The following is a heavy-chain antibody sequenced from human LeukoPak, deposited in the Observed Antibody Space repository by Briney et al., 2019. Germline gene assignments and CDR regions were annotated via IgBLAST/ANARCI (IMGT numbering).Heavy chain of an antibody. Sequence: SVKVSCKASGGTFSSYAISWVRQAPGQGLEWMGRIIPILGIANYAQKFQGRVTITADKSTSTAYMELSSLRSEDTAVYYCARVGVRDSSGEPLDYWGQGTLVTVSS. CDR2: IIPILGIA. V-gene: IGHV1-69*04. CDR1: GGTFSSYA. CDR3: ARVGVRDSSGEPLDY. J-gene: IGHJ4*02. D-gene: IGHD3-22*01.